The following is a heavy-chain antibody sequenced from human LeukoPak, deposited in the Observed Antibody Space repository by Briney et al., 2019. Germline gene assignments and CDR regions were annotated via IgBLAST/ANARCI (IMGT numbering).Heavy chain of an antibody. CDR2: TNPNSGGT. CDR1: GYTFTGYY. Sequence: GASVKVSCKASGYTFTGYYMHWVRQAPGQGLEWMGWTNPNSGGTNYAQKFQGRVTMTRDTSISTAYMELSRLRSDDTAVYYCARDWSVVVVVAATLCYWGQGTLVTVSS. J-gene: IGHJ4*02. CDR3: ARDWSVVVVVAATLCY. V-gene: IGHV1-2*02. D-gene: IGHD2-15*01.